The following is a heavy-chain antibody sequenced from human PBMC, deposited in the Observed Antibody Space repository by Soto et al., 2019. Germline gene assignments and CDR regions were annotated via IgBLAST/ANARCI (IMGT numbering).Heavy chain of an antibody. CDR1: GYTFASYG. Sequence: VASVKVSCKASGYTFASYGISWVRQAPGQGLEWMGWISAYNGNTNYAQKLQGRVTMTTDTSTSTAYMELRSLRSDDTAMYYCARDDIVVVPAATLDPWGQGTLVTVSS. D-gene: IGHD2-2*01. J-gene: IGHJ5*02. CDR3: ARDDIVVVPAATLDP. CDR2: ISAYNGNT. V-gene: IGHV1-18*01.